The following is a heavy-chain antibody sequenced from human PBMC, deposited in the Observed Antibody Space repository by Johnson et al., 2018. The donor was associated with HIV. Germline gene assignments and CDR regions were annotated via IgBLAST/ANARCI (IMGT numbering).Heavy chain of an antibody. D-gene: IGHD6-13*01. CDR3: ARPTKIAAPGSFDAFDI. J-gene: IGHJ3*02. Sequence: QVQLVESGGGVVQPGRSLKLSCAASGFTFSSYGMHWVRQAPGKGLEWVAVISYDGSNKYHADSVKGRFTISRDNSKKTLYRQINSLRADDTAVYYCARPTKIAAPGSFDAFDIWGQGTMVIVYS. V-gene: IGHV3-30*03. CDR2: ISYDGSNK. CDR1: GFTFSSYG.